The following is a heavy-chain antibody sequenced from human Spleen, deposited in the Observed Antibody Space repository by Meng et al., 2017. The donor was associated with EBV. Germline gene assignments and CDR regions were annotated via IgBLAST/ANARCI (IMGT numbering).Heavy chain of an antibody. D-gene: IGHD2-2*01. J-gene: IGHJ4*02. CDR3: ARDCSSTSCSVDY. CDR2: INPNSGGT. V-gene: IGHV1-2*06. CDR1: GYTFTGYY. Sequence: VRVGQSGAGGKKPGASVKVSCKASGYTFTGYYMHWVRQAPGQGLEWMGRINPNSGGTNYAQKFQGRVTMTRDTSISTAYMELSRLRSDDTAVYYCARDCSSTSCSVDYWGQGTLVTVSS.